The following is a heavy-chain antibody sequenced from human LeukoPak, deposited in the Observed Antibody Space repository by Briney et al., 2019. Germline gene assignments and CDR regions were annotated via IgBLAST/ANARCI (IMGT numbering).Heavy chain of an antibody. CDR1: GFTFSSYS. D-gene: IGHD3-22*01. CDR3: AKNYYDSSGLFDY. CDR2: ISSSSSYI. J-gene: IGHJ4*02. Sequence: PGGSLRLSCAASGFTFSSYSMNWVRQAPGKGLEWVSSISSSSSYIYYADSVKGRFTISRDNAKSSLYLQMNSLRAEDTAVYYCAKNYYDSSGLFDYWGQGTLVTVSS. V-gene: IGHV3-21*01.